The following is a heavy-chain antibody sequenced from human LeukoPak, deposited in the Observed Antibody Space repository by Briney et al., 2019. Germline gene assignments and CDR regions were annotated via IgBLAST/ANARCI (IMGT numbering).Heavy chain of an antibody. CDR1: GGSISGYY. CDR2: IYYSGST. Sequence: SQTLSLTCTVSGGSISGYYWSWIRQPPGKGLEWIGFIYYSGSTKYNPSLKSRVTISVDTSKNQFSLKLTSVTAADTAVYYCARYGSGSYSDDHFQHWGQGTLVTVSS. J-gene: IGHJ1*01. V-gene: IGHV4-59*08. CDR3: ARYGSGSYSDDHFQH. D-gene: IGHD3-10*01.